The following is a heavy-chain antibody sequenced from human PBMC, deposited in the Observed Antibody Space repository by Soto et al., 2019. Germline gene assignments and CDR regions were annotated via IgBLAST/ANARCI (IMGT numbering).Heavy chain of an antibody. D-gene: IGHD2-2*01. CDR2: ISGSGGST. V-gene: IGHV3-23*01. CDR1: GFTFSSYA. J-gene: IGHJ4*02. Sequence: GGSLRLSCAASGFTFSSYAMSWVRQAPGKGLEWVSAISGSGGSTYYADSVKGRFTISRDNSKNTLYLQMNSLRAEDTAVYYCAKDLPHGNLIIVLVPAAISDWGQGTLVTVSS. CDR3: AKDLPHGNLIIVLVPAAISD.